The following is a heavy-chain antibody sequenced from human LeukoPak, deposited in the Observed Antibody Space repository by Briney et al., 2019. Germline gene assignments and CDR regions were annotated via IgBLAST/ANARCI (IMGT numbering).Heavy chain of an antibody. CDR1: GFTLSGYW. D-gene: IGHD1-1*01. CDR3: ARDQCGTTLDY. CDR2: INNDGTGT. J-gene: IGHJ4*02. Sequence: GGSLRLSCAASGFTLSGYWMHWVRQAPGKGLVWVSRINNDGTGTIYADSVKGRFTISRDNAKNTLYLQMNSLRAEDTAVYYCARDQCGTTLDYWGQGTLVTVSS. V-gene: IGHV3-74*01.